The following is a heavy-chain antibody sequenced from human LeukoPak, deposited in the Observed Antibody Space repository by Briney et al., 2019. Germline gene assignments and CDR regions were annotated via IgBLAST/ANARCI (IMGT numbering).Heavy chain of an antibody. Sequence: ASVKVSCKASGGTFSSYAISWVRQAPGQGLEWMGGIIPIFGTANYAQKFQGRVTVTADESTSTAYMELSSLGSEDTAVYYCATVNQRGYSYGYYAFDIWGQGTMVTVSS. CDR2: IIPIFGTA. CDR1: GGTFSSYA. J-gene: IGHJ3*02. D-gene: IGHD5-18*01. V-gene: IGHV1-69*01. CDR3: ATVNQRGYSYGYYAFDI.